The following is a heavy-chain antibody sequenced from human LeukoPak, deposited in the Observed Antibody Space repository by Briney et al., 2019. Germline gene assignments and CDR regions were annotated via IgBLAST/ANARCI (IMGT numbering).Heavy chain of an antibody. Sequence: SETLSLTCTVSGGSMSYYYXSWIXQPPGXGLECLGYIYYNGAANYNXSLRSRVAISVDTSKNQFSLKLSSVTAADTAVYYCARLRGDRTSSLDYWGQGTLVTVSS. D-gene: IGHD4-17*01. V-gene: IGHV4-59*08. CDR3: ARLRGDRTSSLDY. CDR2: IYYNGAA. CDR1: GGSMSYYY. J-gene: IGHJ4*02.